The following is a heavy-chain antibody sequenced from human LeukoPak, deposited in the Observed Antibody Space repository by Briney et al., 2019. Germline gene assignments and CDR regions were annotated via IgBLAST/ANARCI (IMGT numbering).Heavy chain of an antibody. Sequence: PSETLSLTCTVSGGSISSYYWSWIRQPAGKGLEWIGRIYTSGSTNYNPSLKSRVTISVDTSKNQFSLKLSSVTAADTAVYYCARVDSSSWSYYYYMDVWGKGTTVTVSS. CDR3: ARVDSSSWSYYYYMDV. CDR2: IYTSGST. D-gene: IGHD6-13*01. V-gene: IGHV4-4*07. CDR1: GGSISSYY. J-gene: IGHJ6*03.